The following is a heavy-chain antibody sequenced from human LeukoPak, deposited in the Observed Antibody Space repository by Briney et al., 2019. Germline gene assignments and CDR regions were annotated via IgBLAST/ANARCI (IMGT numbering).Heavy chain of an antibody. V-gene: IGHV4-4*07. CDR2: IYTSGST. Sequence: SETLSLTCTVSGGSISSYYWSWIRQPAGKGLEWIGRIYTSGSTNYNPSLKSRVTMSVDTSKNQFPLKLSSVTAADTAVYYCARGRGWLQSTGAFDIWGQGTMVTVSS. CDR3: ARGRGWLQSTGAFDI. D-gene: IGHD5-24*01. J-gene: IGHJ3*02. CDR1: GGSISSYY.